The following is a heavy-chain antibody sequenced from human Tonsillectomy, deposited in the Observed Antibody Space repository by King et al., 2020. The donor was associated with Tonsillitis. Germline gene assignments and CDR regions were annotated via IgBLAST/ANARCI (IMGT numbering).Heavy chain of an antibody. CDR2: IYYSGST. Sequence: QLQESGPGLVKPSENLSLTCTVSGGSISGFYWSWIRQPPGKGLEWIGYIYYSGSTNYNPSLKSRVTISVDTSKNQFSLKLSSVTAADTAVYYCAGYDTSGYNDWGQGTLVTVSS. CDR3: AGYDTSGYND. D-gene: IGHD3-22*01. J-gene: IGHJ4*02. CDR1: GGSISGFY. V-gene: IGHV4-59*01.